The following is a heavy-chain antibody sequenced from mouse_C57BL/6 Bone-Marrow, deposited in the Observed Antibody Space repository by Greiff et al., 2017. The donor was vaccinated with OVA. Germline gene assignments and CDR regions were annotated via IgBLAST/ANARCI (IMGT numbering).Heavy chain of an antibody. CDR3: ARSGSWYFDV. V-gene: IGHV1-18*01. J-gene: IGHJ1*03. CDR1: GYTFTDYN. D-gene: IGHD2-2*01. Sequence: VQLQQSGPELVKPGASVKIPCKASGYTFTDYNMDWVKQSHGKSLEWIGDINPNNGGPIYNQKFKGKATLTVDKSSSTAYMELRSLTSEDTAVYYCARSGSWYFDVWGTGTTVTVSS. CDR2: INPNNGGP.